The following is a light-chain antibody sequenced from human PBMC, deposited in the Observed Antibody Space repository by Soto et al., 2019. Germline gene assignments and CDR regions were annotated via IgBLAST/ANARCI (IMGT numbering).Light chain of an antibody. CDR3: AAWDDSLRGYV. CDR2: SSN. V-gene: IGLV1-47*02. CDR1: NSNIGNNN. Sequence: QSVLTQPPSASGTPGQRVTISCSGNNSNIGNNNVYWYQQLPGTAPKLLIYSSNQRPSGVPYRISGSKSGTSASLAISGLRSEDEADYYCAAWDDSLRGYVFGTGTKVTVL. J-gene: IGLJ1*01.